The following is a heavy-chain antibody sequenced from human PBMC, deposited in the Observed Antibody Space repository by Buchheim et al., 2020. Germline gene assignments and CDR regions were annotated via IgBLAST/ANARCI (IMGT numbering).Heavy chain of an antibody. CDR1: GFPFSIYW. D-gene: IGHD3-10*01. CDR3: VRDMYGSGDD. V-gene: IGHV3-74*01. Sequence: EVQLVESGGGLVQPGGSLRLSRSAPGFPFSIYWMHWVRQAPGKGLAWVSHINREGTTTNYADSVRGRVTLSRDNGKNTLYVQMNNLRAEDTAVCYCVRDMYGSGDDWGQGTL. CDR2: INREGTTT. J-gene: IGHJ4*02.